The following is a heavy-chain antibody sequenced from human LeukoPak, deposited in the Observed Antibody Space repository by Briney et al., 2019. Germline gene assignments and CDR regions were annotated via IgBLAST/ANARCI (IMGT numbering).Heavy chain of an antibody. J-gene: IGHJ4*02. CDR1: GGSISSYY. CDR2: IYYSGST. D-gene: IGHD3-10*01. CDR3: ARRYGSGSSGTFDY. V-gene: IGHV4-59*01. Sequence: SETLSLTCTVSGGSISSYYWSWIRQPPGKGLEWIAYIYYSGSTNYNPSLKSRVTISVDTSKNQFSLKLSSVTAADTAVYYCARRYGSGSSGTFDYWGQGILVTVSS.